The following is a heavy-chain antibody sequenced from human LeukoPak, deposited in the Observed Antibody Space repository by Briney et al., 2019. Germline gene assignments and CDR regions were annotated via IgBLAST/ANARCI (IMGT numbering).Heavy chain of an antibody. CDR1: GGSFSGYY. Sequence: SETLSLTCAVYGGSFSGYYWSWIRQPPGKGLEWTGEINHSGSTNYNPSLKSRVTISVDTSKNQFSLKLSSVTAADTAVYYCASSPQDIVVVPAAKGGYYYYGMDVWGQGTTVTVSS. V-gene: IGHV4-34*01. J-gene: IGHJ6*02. CDR2: INHSGST. D-gene: IGHD2-2*01. CDR3: ASSPQDIVVVPAAKGGYYYYGMDV.